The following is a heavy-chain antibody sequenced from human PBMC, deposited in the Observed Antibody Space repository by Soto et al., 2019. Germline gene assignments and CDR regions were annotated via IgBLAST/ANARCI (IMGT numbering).Heavy chain of an antibody. J-gene: IGHJ5*02. CDR2: IYYSGST. D-gene: IGHD6-13*01. CDR1: GGSISSGDYY. V-gene: IGHV4-30-4*01. Sequence: PSEPLALTCTFSGGSISSGDYYWSWISQPPGKGLEWIGYIYYSGSTYYNPSLKSRVTISVDTSKNQFSLKLSSVTAADTAVYYCARGRFSSSWYPNWFDPWGQGTLVTVSS. CDR3: ARGRFSSSWYPNWFDP.